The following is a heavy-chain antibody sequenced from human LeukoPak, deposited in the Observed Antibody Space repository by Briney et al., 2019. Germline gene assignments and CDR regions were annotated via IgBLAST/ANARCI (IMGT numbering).Heavy chain of an antibody. J-gene: IGHJ4*02. CDR1: GFTVSSFA. CDR3: AKVAHDSGSYYPDY. Sequence: GVSLRLSCAGSGFTVSSFAMIWVRQAPGKGLAWVSGISNSGGSTYYADSVKGRFTISRDNSKNTLYLQMNSLRDEDTAVYYCAKVAHDSGSYYPDYWGQGTLVTVSS. D-gene: IGHD3-10*01. CDR2: ISNSGGST. V-gene: IGHV3-23*01.